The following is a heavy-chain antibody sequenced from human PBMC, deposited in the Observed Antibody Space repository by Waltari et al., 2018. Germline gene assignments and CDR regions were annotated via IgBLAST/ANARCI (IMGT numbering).Heavy chain of an antibody. J-gene: IGHJ4*02. D-gene: IGHD3-9*01. CDR3: AKDEMLLRNFDV. Sequence: QMQLQESGPGLVKPSETLSLTCTVSGASIGRYYGTWIRQPAGKTLEWIGRIYTSGATNYNPSLDSRVTISVDESKNQFSLRLTSVTAADTAVYYCAKDEMLLRNFDVWGQGILVTVSS. CDR2: IYTSGAT. V-gene: IGHV4-4*07. CDR1: GASIGRYY.